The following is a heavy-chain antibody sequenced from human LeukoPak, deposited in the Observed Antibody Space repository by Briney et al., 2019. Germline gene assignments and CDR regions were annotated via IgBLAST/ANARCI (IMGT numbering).Heavy chain of an antibody. D-gene: IGHD3-22*01. J-gene: IGHJ3*02. CDR2: IKRDGSER. CDR3: ARDIPFYYDSTGHDSFGI. CDR1: GFTFSSYC. Sequence: PGGSLRLSCAASGFTFSSYCMTWARQAPGKGLEWVANIKRDGSERYYVDSVKGRFTISRDNATNSLFLQMNSLRAEDTAVYYCARDIPFYYDSTGHDSFGIWGQGTMVTAS. V-gene: IGHV3-7*05.